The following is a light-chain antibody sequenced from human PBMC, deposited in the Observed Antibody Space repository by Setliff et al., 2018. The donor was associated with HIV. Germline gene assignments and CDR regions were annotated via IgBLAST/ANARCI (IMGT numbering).Light chain of an antibody. CDR2: DVS. Sequence: QSALTQPASVSGSPGQSITISCTGTSSDVGGYSFVSWYQQHPGKAPKLTIYDVSYRPSGVSDRFSGSKSGNTASLTISGLQAEDEADYYCSSYTSSTPLYVFGTGTKVTVL. CDR3: SSYTSSTPLYV. J-gene: IGLJ1*01. CDR1: SSDVGGYSF. V-gene: IGLV2-14*03.